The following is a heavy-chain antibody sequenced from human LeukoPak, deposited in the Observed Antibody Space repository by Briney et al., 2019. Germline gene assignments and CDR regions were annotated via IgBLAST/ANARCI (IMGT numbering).Heavy chain of an antibody. V-gene: IGHV3-11*05. CDR3: ARDRGGRLFDY. CDR2: ISSSSSYT. CDR1: GLTFSDYY. Sequence: GGSLRLSCAASGLTFSDYYMSWSRQAPGKGLEWVSYISSSSSYTNYADSVKGRFTISRDNAKNSLYLQMNSLRAEDTAVYYCARDRGGRLFDYWGQRTLVTVSS. J-gene: IGHJ4*02.